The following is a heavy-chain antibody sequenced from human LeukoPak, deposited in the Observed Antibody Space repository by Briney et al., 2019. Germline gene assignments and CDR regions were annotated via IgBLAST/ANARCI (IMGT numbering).Heavy chain of an antibody. Sequence: GPLKLSWAASGFTVSNNFRNGVRPAPGKGLEWVSVIFDVGNTYYADSVKDRFTISRDNSKNTLYLQLNSLRVEDTAVYYCTRDAPAGGKLDSWGQGTLVTVSS. CDR1: GFTVSNNF. V-gene: IGHV3-66*01. D-gene: IGHD4-23*01. J-gene: IGHJ4*02. CDR3: TRDAPAGGKLDS. CDR2: IFDVGNT.